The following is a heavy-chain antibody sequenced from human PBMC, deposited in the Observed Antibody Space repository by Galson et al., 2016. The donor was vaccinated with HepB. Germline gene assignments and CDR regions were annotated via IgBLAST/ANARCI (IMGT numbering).Heavy chain of an antibody. CDR3: ARESSKGLFGIVINYFDY. Sequence: ASGYTFTTGYIHWVRQAPGHGLEWMGIINPSAGSTSYAQQFQGRVTMTRDTSTSTVYMELSSLRSEDTAVYYCARESSKGLFGIVINYFDYWGQGTLVTVS. V-gene: IGHV1-46*01. D-gene: IGHD3-3*01. CDR2: INPSAGST. J-gene: IGHJ4*02. CDR1: GYTFTTGY.